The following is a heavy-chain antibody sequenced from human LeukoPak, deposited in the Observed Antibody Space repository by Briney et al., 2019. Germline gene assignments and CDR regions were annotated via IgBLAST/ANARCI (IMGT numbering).Heavy chain of an antibody. CDR3: ARVLVPAGGGVVDY. Sequence: GASVKVSCKASGYTFTSYAIQWVRQAPGQRLEWMGRINAGHGDTKYSQKFQGRVTITRDTSASTAYMELSSLRSDDTAVYYCARVLVPAGGGVVDYWGQGTLVTVSS. CDR2: INAGHGDT. D-gene: IGHD1-14*01. CDR1: GYTFTSYA. V-gene: IGHV1-3*01. J-gene: IGHJ4*02.